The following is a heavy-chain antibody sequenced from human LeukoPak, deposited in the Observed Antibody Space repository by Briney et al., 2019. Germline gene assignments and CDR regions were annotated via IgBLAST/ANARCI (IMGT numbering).Heavy chain of an antibody. J-gene: IGHJ6*02. D-gene: IGHD3-10*01. V-gene: IGHV3-21*01. Sequence: GGPLRLSCAASGFTFSSYSMNWVRQAPGKRLEWVSPISSSSSYIYYADSVKGRFTISRDNAKNSLYLQMNSLRAEDTAVYYCARDRMVRGVIVYYGMDVWGQGTTVTVSS. CDR3: ARDRMVRGVIVYYGMDV. CDR2: ISSSSSYI. CDR1: GFTFSSYS.